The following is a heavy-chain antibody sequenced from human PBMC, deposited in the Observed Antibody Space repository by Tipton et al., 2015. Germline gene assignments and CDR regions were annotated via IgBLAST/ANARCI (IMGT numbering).Heavy chain of an antibody. CDR3: ARGSYGSFDY. Sequence: SLRLSCAVSGFTFSDYSMNWVRQAPGKGLEWLSYISTSGSTIYYADSVKGRFTVSRDNAEKSLYLQINSLRDEDTAVYYCARGSYGSFDYWGQGTLVTVSS. J-gene: IGHJ4*02. CDR2: ISTSGSTI. CDR1: GFTFSDYS. D-gene: IGHD5-18*01. V-gene: IGHV3-48*02.